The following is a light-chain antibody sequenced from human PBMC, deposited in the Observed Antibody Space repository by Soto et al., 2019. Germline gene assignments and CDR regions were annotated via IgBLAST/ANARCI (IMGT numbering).Light chain of an antibody. CDR1: QSVSSS. J-gene: IGKJ1*01. V-gene: IGKV3-11*01. CDR3: QQRSNWPRT. Sequence: EIGLPQSPATLSLSPGERATLSCRASQSVSSSLVWYQQKPGQAPRLLIYDASNRATGIPARFSGSGSGTDFTLTISSLEPEDFAVYYCQQRSNWPRTFGQGTKVDIK. CDR2: DAS.